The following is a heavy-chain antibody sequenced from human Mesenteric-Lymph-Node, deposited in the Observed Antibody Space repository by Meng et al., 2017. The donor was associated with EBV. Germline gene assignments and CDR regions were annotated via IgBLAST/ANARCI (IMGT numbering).Heavy chain of an antibody. D-gene: IGHD1-1*01. CDR3: ARGNYNFGQNFDY. CDR1: GDSITSNSYA. V-gene: IGHV4-39*07. CDR2: MYYSGNT. Sequence: QLDVPGSGPGLVKPSATLSLTCSVSGDSITSNSYAWGWIRQPPGKGLEWIGSMYYSGNTYYNPSLKSRVSISLDTSKNQFFLKLTSVTAADTAVYYCARGNYNFGQNFDYWGQGTLVTVSS. J-gene: IGHJ4*02.